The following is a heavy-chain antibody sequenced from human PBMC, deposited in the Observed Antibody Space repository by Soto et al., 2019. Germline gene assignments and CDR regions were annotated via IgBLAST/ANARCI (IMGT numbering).Heavy chain of an antibody. CDR1: GYSFTSYW. CDR2: IDPSDSYT. V-gene: IGHV5-10-1*01. CDR3: ARYQVGTNYYFDY. J-gene: IGHJ4*02. Sequence: GESLKISCKGSGYSFTSYWISWVRQMPGKGLEWMGRIDPSDSYTNYSPSFQGHVTISADKSISTAYLQWSSLKASDTAIYYCARYQVGTNYYFDYWAQGTLVTVSS. D-gene: IGHD1-1*01.